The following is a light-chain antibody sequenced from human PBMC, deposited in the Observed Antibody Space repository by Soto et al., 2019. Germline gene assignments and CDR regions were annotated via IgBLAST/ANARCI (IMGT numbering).Light chain of an antibody. Sequence: DIQMTQSPSSLSASVGDRVTITCRASQSISSYLNWYQQKPGKAPKLLIYAASSLQSGVPSRFSGSGSGTDFTLTISSLQPEDFATYYCQQRYITPQLTFGGGTKVEIK. CDR1: QSISSY. V-gene: IGKV1-39*01. CDR3: QQRYITPQLT. CDR2: AAS. J-gene: IGKJ4*01.